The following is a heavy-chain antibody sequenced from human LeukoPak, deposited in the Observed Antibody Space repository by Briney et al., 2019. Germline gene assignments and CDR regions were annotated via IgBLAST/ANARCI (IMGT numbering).Heavy chain of an antibody. J-gene: IGHJ3*02. CDR3: ARQISYSNAWTTI. CDR1: GGSMSNNY. Sequence: PSETLSLTCTVSGGSMSNNYWSRIRQPPGKGLEWIGYISYRGDTSYNPSLKSRVTISEDTSKNQFSLKLSSVTAADTAVYFCARQISYSNAWTTIWGQGTMVTVSS. CDR2: ISYRGDT. D-gene: IGHD6-19*01. V-gene: IGHV4-59*08.